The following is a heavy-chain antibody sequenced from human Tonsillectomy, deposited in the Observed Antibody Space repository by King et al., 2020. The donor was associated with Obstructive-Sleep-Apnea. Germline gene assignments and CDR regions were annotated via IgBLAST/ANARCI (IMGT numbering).Heavy chain of an antibody. J-gene: IGHJ4*02. V-gene: IGHV3-7*01. CDR1: GLTYSNHW. CDR3: VRGGYTYDY. D-gene: IGHD5-18*01. Sequence: VQLVESGGGLVQPGESLRLSCAVAGLTYSNHWMSWVRQAPGKGLEWVAKIKEDGSDKYYVDSVKGRFTISRDNAKNSLYLQKNSLRVEDTAMYYCVRGGYTYDYWGQGTLVIVSS. CDR2: IKEDGSDK.